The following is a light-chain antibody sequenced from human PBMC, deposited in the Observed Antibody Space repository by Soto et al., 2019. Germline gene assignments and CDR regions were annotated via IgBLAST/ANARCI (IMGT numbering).Light chain of an antibody. CDR2: GAS. Sequence: VLKQSPGTLSLTPGERTTLSCRASQSISRYLAWYQQKPGQGPRLLIYGASSRATGTPDRFSGSGSGTDFTLTISRLEPEDFAVYHCQQYGRSWTFGQGTKVDIK. CDR1: QSISRY. J-gene: IGKJ1*01. V-gene: IGKV3-20*01. CDR3: QQYGRSWT.